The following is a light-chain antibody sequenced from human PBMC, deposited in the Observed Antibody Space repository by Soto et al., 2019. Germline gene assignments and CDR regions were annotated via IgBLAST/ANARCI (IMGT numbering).Light chain of an antibody. Sequence: QSVLTQPPSASGTPGQRVTISCSGSTSNIGSHSVNWFQHLPGTAPKLLIITNNQRPSGVPDRFSGYKSGTSASLVISGLQSEDEADYYCSSYAGSNNLNVVFGGGTKLTVL. J-gene: IGLJ2*01. CDR1: TSNIGSHS. CDR2: TNN. V-gene: IGLV1-44*01. CDR3: SSYAGSNNLNVV.